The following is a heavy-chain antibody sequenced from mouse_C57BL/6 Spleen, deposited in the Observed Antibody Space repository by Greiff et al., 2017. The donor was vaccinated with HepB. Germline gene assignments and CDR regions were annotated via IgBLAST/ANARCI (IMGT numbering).Heavy chain of an antibody. CDR3: AISYYYVSSYDYFDY. V-gene: IGHV1-82*01. CDR1: GYAFSSSW. CDR2: IYPGDGDT. J-gene: IGHJ2*01. D-gene: IGHD1-1*01. Sequence: VQLQQSGPELVKPGASVKISCKASGYAFSSSWMNWVKQRPGKGLEWIGRIYPGDGDTNYNGKFKGKATLTAAKSSSTAYMQLSSLTSAESAVYYCAISYYYVSSYDYFDYWGQGTTLTVSS.